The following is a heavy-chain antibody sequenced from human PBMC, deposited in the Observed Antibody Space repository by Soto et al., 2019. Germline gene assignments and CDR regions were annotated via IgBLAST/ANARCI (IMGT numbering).Heavy chain of an antibody. V-gene: IGHV1-18*04. CDR3: ASGSYSSSWYPYSYYGMDV. CDR2: ISAYNGNT. D-gene: IGHD6-13*01. CDR1: GYTFTSYG. Sequence: ASVKVSCKASGYTFTSYGISWVRQAPGQGLEWMGWISAYNGNTNYAQKLQGRVTMTTDTSTSTAYMELRSLRSDDTAVYYCASGSYSSSWYPYSYYGMDVWGQGTTVTVSS. J-gene: IGHJ6*02.